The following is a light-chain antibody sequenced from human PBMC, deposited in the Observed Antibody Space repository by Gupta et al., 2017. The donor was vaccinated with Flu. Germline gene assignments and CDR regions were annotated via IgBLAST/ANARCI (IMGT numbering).Light chain of an antibody. V-gene: IGKV4-1*01. Sequence: DIVMTQSPDSLAVSLGERATINCKSSQSVLYSSNNKNNLAWYQQKPGQPPKLLIYWASTRESGVPDRFSGSGSGTDFTLTISSLQAEDVAVYYCQQEDYTPITFGHGTKVDIK. J-gene: IGKJ3*01. CDR2: WAS. CDR1: QSVLYSSNNKNN. CDR3: QQEDYTPIT.